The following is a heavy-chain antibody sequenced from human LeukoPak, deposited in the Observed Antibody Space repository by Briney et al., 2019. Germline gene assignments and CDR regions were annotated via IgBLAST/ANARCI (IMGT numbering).Heavy chain of an antibody. CDR2: TYYRSKWYN. J-gene: IGHJ5*02. CDR1: GDSVSSNSAA. Sequence: SQALSLTCAISGDSVSSNSAAWNWIRQSPSRGLEWLGRTYYRSKWYNDYAVSVKSRITINPDTSKNQFSLQLNSVTPEDTAVYYCARARIWGLKAQDWFDPWGQGTLVTVSS. D-gene: IGHD7-27*01. V-gene: IGHV6-1*01. CDR3: ARARIWGLKAQDWFDP.